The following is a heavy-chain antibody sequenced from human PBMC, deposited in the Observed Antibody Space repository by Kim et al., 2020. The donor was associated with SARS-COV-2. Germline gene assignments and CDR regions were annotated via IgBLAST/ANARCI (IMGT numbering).Heavy chain of an antibody. CDR1: GYTFTSYA. D-gene: IGHD6-13*01. CDR3: ARDASAAGRRGYYFDY. CDR2: INTNTGNP. J-gene: IGHJ4*02. Sequence: ASVKVSCKASGYTFTSYAMNWVRQAPGQGLEWMGWINTNTGNPTYAQGFTGRFVFSLDTSVSTAYLQISSLKAEDTAVYYCARDASAAGRRGYYFDYWGQGTLVTVSS. V-gene: IGHV7-4-1*02.